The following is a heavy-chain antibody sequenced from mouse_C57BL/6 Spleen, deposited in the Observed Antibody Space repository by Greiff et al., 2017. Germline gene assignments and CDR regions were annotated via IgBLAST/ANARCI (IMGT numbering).Heavy chain of an antibody. V-gene: IGHV5-9-1*02. J-gene: IGHJ1*03. CDR2: ISSGGDYI. Sequence: EVKLVASGEGLVKPGGSLKLSCAASGFTFRSYAMSWVRPTPEKRLEWVAYISSGGDYIYYADTVKGRFTISRDNARNTLYLQMSSLKSEDTAMYYCTRGDYYGSSFWYFDVWGTGTTVTVSS. CDR3: TRGDYYGSSFWYFDV. CDR1: GFTFRSYA. D-gene: IGHD1-1*01.